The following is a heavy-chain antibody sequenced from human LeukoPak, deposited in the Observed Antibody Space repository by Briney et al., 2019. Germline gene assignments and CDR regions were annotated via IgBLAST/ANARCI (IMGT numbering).Heavy chain of an antibody. Sequence: ASVKVSCKASGYTFTDYYMHWVRQAPGQGLEWMGWINPNSGGTNYAQKSQGRVTMTTDTSISTAYMEVSRLRSDDTAVYYCARVRIGQQLDKYYYYAMGVWGQGTTVTVSS. CDR1: GYTFTDYY. CDR3: ARVRIGQQLDKYYYYAMGV. V-gene: IGHV1-2*02. J-gene: IGHJ6*02. CDR2: INPNSGGT. D-gene: IGHD6-13*01.